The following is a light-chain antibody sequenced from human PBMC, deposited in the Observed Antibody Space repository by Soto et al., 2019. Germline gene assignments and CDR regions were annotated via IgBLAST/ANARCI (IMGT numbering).Light chain of an antibody. V-gene: IGLV4-69*01. CDR2: LNSDGSH. CDR3: QTWGTGPWV. Sequence: QLVLTQSPSASASLGDSVKLTCTLSSGHSTYPIVWHQQQPEKGPRYLMKLNSDGSHNKGDGIPDRFSGSSSGAERYLTISSLQSEDEADYYCQTWGTGPWVFGGGTKVTVL. CDR1: SGHSTYP. J-gene: IGLJ3*02.